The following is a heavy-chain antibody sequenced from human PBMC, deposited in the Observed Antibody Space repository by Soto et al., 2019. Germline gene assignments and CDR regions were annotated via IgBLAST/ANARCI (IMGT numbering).Heavy chain of an antibody. Sequence: EVQLVESGGGLVQPGGSLRLSCSASGFTFSSYAMHWVRQAPGKGLEYVSAISSNGGSTYYADSVKGRFTISRDNSKNTLYLQMSSLRAEDPAVYYCVKEGSRGYYFYFDYGGQGTVVTVAS. CDR1: GFTFSSYA. CDR3: VKEGSRGYYFYFDY. V-gene: IGHV3-64D*06. D-gene: IGHD3-22*01. CDR2: ISSNGGST. J-gene: IGHJ4*02.